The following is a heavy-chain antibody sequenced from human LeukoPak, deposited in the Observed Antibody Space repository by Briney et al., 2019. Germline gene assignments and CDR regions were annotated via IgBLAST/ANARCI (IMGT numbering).Heavy chain of an antibody. D-gene: IGHD4-17*01. J-gene: IGHJ3*02. Sequence: PGGSLRLSCAASGFTFSSYWMSWVRQAPGKGLEWVANIKQDGSEKYYVDSVKGRFTISRDNAKNSLYLRMNSLRAEDTAVYYCARDKTDYVGAFDIWGQGTMVTVSS. CDR2: IKQDGSEK. CDR3: ARDKTDYVGAFDI. CDR1: GFTFSSYW. V-gene: IGHV3-7*05.